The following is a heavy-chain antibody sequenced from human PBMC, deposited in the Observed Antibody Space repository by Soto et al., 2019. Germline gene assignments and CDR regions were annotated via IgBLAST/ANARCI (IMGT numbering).Heavy chain of an antibody. CDR3: AKDLAGSGYYLDY. CDR1: GFTFSSYG. J-gene: IGHJ4*02. V-gene: IGHV3-30*18. CDR2: ISYDGSNK. D-gene: IGHD3-3*01. Sequence: GSLRLSCAASGFTFSSYGMHWVRQAPGKGLEWVAVISYDGSNKYYADSVKGRFTISRDNSKNTLYLQMNSLRAEDTAVYYCAKDLAGSGYYLDYWGQGTLVTVSS.